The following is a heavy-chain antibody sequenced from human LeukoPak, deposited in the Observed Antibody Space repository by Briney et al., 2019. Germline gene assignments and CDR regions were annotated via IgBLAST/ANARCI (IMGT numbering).Heavy chain of an antibody. D-gene: IGHD6-13*01. CDR1: GDNFTTYW. Sequence: GESLKISCKGFGDNFTTYWIGWVRQMPGKGLEWMGTIYPGDSDTRYRPSFQGQVTISVDKSISTAYVQWSSLKASDTAMYYCARRGYSGFEGSWFDYWGQGTLVTVSS. CDR2: IYPGDSDT. J-gene: IGHJ4*02. CDR3: ARRGYSGFEGSWFDY. V-gene: IGHV5-51*01.